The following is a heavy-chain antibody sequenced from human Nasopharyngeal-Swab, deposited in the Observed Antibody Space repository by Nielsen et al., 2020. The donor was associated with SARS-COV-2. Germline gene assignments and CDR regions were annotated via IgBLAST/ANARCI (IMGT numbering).Heavy chain of an antibody. CDR2: IYSGGST. CDR3: ARGGYYYDSSAWDY. V-gene: IGHV3-53*04. Sequence: GESLKISCAASGFTVSSNYMSWVRQAPGKGLEWVSVIYSGGSTYYADSVKGRFTISRHNSKNTLYLQMNSLRAEDTAVYYCARGGYYYDSSAWDYWGQGTLVTVSS. J-gene: IGHJ4*02. CDR1: GFTVSSNY. D-gene: IGHD3-22*01.